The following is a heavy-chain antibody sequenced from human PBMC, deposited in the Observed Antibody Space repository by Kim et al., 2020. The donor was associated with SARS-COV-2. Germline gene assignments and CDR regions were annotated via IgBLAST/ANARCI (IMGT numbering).Heavy chain of an antibody. CDR2: INHSGST. D-gene: IGHD5-18*01. V-gene: IGHV4-34*01. J-gene: IGHJ4*02. CDR1: GGSFSGYY. Sequence: SDTLSLTCAVYGGSFSGYYWSWIRQPPGKGLEWIGEINHSGSTNYNPSLKSRVTISVDTSKKQFSLKLSSVTAADTAVYYCARGRWIQLWLRPYFDYWGQGTLVTVSS. CDR3: ARGRWIQLWLRPYFDY.